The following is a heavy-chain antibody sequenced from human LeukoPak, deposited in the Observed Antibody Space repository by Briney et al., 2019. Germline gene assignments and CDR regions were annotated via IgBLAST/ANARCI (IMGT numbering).Heavy chain of an antibody. CDR3: ARVGAVPGIDP. V-gene: IGHV4-38-2*01. CDR1: GFTISSGFS. CDR2: ISYSATT. D-gene: IGHD3-16*01. Sequence: SETLSLTCAVFGFTISSGFSWAWIRQSPGKGLEWIASISYSATTYYNPSLESRLFISADTSNNQFSVRLTSVTAADTSVYYCARVGAVPGIDPWGQGILVTVSS. J-gene: IGHJ5*02.